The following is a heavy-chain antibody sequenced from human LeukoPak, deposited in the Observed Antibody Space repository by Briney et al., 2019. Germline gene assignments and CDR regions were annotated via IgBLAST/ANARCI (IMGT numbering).Heavy chain of an antibody. CDR2: IKQDGTKT. J-gene: IGHJ4*02. Sequence: GGSLRLSCAASGLTFTRYWMSWVRQAPGKGLEFVANIKQDGTKTEYVDSVKGRFTISRDNAKNSLYLQMNNVRAEDTAVYYCARWRGAQSEFEYWGQGTLVTVSS. CDR1: GLTFTRYW. CDR3: ARWRGAQSEFEY. V-gene: IGHV3-7*01. D-gene: IGHD3-3*01.